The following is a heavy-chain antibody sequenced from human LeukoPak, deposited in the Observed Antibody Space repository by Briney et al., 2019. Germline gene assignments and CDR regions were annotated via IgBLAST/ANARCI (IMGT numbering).Heavy chain of an antibody. Sequence: GGSLRLSCVASGYILSTSEMNWVRQAPGKGLEWVAHIKQDGSEKHYADSVKGRFTISRDNTKNSLYLQMNSVRAEDTALYYCAREGYYDSSGYLDYYYMDVWGKGTTVTVSS. CDR3: AREGYYDSSGYLDYYYMDV. D-gene: IGHD3-22*01. CDR2: IKQDGSEK. J-gene: IGHJ6*03. CDR1: GYILSTSE. V-gene: IGHV3-7*03.